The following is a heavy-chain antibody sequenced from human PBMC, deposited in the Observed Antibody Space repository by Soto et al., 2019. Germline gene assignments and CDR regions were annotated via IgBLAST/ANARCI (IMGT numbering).Heavy chain of an antibody. Sequence: SETLSLTCAVSGYSIASGCYWAWIRQSPGKGLEWIGSIYHAGSVYYNPSLNSRVAVSLDTSKNHFSLKLTSVTAADTAVYYCARTFDYYGMDVWGQGPTVT. J-gene: IGHJ6*02. CDR1: GYSIASGCY. V-gene: IGHV4-38-2*01. CDR3: ARTFDYYGMDV. CDR2: IYHAGSV.